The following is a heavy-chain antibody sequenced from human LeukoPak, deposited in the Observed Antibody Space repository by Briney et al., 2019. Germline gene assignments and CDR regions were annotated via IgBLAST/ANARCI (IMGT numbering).Heavy chain of an antibody. V-gene: IGHV1-2*02. CDR3: AREWRRSGWLVSAGAFDI. CDR2: INPNSGGT. D-gene: IGHD6-13*01. Sequence: ASVKVSCKASGYTFTGYYMHWVRQAPGQGLEWMGWINPNSGGTNYAQKFQGRVTMTRDTSISTAYMELSRLRSDDTAVYYCAREWRRSGWLVSAGAFDIWGQGTMVTVSS. CDR1: GYTFTGYY. J-gene: IGHJ3*02.